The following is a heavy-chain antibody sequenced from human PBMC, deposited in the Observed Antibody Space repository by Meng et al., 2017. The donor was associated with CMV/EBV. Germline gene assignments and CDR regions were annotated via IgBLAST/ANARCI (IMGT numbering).Heavy chain of an antibody. D-gene: IGHD4-11*01. CDR2: IYPGDSDT. Sequence: GESLKISCKGSGYSFTSYWIGWVRQMPGKGLEWMWIIYPGDSDTRYSPSFQGQVTISADKSISTAYLQWSSLKASDTAMYYCARDSDYSNYNYYYGMDVWGQGTTVTVSS. CDR1: GYSFTSYW. V-gene: IGHV5-51*01. CDR3: ARDSDYSNYNYYYGMDV. J-gene: IGHJ6*02.